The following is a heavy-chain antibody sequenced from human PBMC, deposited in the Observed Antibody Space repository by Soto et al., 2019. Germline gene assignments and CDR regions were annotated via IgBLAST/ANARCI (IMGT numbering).Heavy chain of an antibody. Sequence: GGSLRLSCAASGFTFSSYAMSWVRQAPGKGLEWASFISGSGGSTYYADSVKGRFTISRDNSKNTLYLQMNSLRAEDTAVYYCATNSSSDYYYYGMDVWGQGTTVTVSS. CDR3: ATNSSSDYYYYGMDV. D-gene: IGHD6-13*01. V-gene: IGHV3-23*01. CDR1: GFTFSSYA. CDR2: ISGSGGST. J-gene: IGHJ6*02.